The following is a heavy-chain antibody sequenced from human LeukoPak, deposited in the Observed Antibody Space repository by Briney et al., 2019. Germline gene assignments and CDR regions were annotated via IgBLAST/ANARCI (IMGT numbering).Heavy chain of an antibody. V-gene: IGHV3-33*08. CDR1: GRYW. D-gene: IGHD6-13*01. CDR3: ARDALDRIAASAYFDY. CDR2: IWHDESHK. Sequence: GGSLRLSCAASGRYWMHWVRQAPGKGLEWVAVIWHDESHKYYADSVKGRITISRDISKNTVYLHMSSLRVEDTAVYYCARDALDRIAASAYFDYWGQGTLVTVSS. J-gene: IGHJ4*02.